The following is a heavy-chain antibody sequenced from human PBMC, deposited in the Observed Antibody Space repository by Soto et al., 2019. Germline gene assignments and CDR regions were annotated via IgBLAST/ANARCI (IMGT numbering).Heavy chain of an antibody. CDR2: IYYSGST. CDR1: GGSISSYY. V-gene: IGHV4-59*01. CDR3: ARDVGSYYGSGSYGYFDL. J-gene: IGHJ2*01. D-gene: IGHD3-10*01. Sequence: ETLSLTCTVSGGSISSYYWSWIRQPPGKGLEWIGYIYYSGSTNYNPSLKSRVTISVDTSKNQFSLKLSSVTAADTAVYYCARDVGSYYGSGSYGYFDLWGRGTLVTVSS.